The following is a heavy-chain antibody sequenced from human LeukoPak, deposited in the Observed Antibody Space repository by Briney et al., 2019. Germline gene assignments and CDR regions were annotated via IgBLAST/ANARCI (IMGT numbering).Heavy chain of an antibody. V-gene: IGHV4-61*02. Sequence: SETLSLTCTVSGGSFSSGSYYWRWIRQPAGKGLEWIGRIYTSGSTNYNPSLKSRVTISVDTSKNQFSLKLRSVTAADTAVYYCASEMIVGSAFDIWGQGTMVTVSS. CDR1: GGSFSSGSYY. J-gene: IGHJ3*02. CDR3: ASEMIVGSAFDI. CDR2: IYTSGST. D-gene: IGHD3-22*01.